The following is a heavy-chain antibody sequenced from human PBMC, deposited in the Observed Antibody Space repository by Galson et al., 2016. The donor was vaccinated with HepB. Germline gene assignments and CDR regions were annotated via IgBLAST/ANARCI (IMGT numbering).Heavy chain of an antibody. D-gene: IGHD2-15*01. CDR3: AKRAHATCVYCGMDV. Sequence: SLRLSCAASGFTFSSYAMNWVRQAPGKGLEWASGISGSGGSTYYADSVKGRFTISRDNSRNTLYLQMNSLRAEDTAVYYCAKRAHATCVYCGMDVWGQGTTVTVSS. V-gene: IGHV3-23*01. CDR1: GFTFSSYA. CDR2: ISGSGGST. J-gene: IGHJ6*02.